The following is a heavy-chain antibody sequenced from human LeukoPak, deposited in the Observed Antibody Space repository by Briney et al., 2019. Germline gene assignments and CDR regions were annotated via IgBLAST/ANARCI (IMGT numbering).Heavy chain of an antibody. D-gene: IGHD6-13*01. CDR2: IYYSGST. J-gene: IGHJ4*02. CDR3: ARHSLQQMNYFDY. Sequence: SETLSLTCTVSGGSFSSSSYYWSWIRQPPGKGLEWIGSIYYSGSTFYNPSLKSRVTISLDTSKNQFSLKLSSVTAADTAVYYCARHSLQQMNYFDYWGQGTLVTVSS. V-gene: IGHV4-39*01. CDR1: GGSFSSSSYY.